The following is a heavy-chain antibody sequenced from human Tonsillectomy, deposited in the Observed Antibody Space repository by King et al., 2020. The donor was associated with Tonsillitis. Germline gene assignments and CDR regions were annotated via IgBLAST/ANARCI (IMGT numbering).Heavy chain of an antibody. CDR3: AKDILIFGVVITAFDY. CDR1: GFTFSSYA. J-gene: IGHJ4*02. V-gene: IGHV3-23*04. CDR2: ISGSGGST. Sequence: VQLVESGGGLVQPGGSLRLSCAASGFTFSSYAMSWVRQAPGKGLEWVSAISGSGGSTYYADSVKGRFTISGDNSKNTLYLQMNSLRAEDTAVYYCAKDILIFGVVITAFDYWGQGTLVTVSS. D-gene: IGHD3-3*01.